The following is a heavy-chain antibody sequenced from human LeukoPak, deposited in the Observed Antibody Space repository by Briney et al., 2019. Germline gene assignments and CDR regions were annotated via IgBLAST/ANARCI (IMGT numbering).Heavy chain of an antibody. CDR1: GFTFSSYG. Sequence: GRSLRLSCAASGFTFSSYGMHWVRQAPGKGLEWVAVIWYDGSNKYYADSVKGRFTISRDKSKNTLYLQVNSLRAEDTAVYYCARDREPYYCDSSGYYQDFDYWGQGTLVTVSS. J-gene: IGHJ4*02. V-gene: IGHV3-33*01. D-gene: IGHD3-22*01. CDR3: ARDREPYYCDSSGYYQDFDY. CDR2: IWYDGSNK.